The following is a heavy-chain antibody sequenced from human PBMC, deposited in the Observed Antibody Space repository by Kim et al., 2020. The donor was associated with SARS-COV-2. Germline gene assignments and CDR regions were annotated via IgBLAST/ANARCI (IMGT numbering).Heavy chain of an antibody. CDR3: ARVKQLLGDDAFDI. D-gene: IGHD2-15*01. J-gene: IGHJ3*02. V-gene: IGHV3-53*04. Sequence: ADSVKGRFTISRHNSKNTLYLQMNSLRAEDTAVYYCARVKQLLGDDAFDIWGQGTMVTVSS.